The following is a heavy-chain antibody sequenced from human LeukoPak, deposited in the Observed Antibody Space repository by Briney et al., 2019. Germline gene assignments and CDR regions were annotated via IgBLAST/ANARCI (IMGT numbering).Heavy chain of an antibody. CDR2: ISSSSSTI. J-gene: IGHJ6*02. Sequence: GGSLRLSCAASGFTFSSYSMNWVRQAPGKGLEWVSCISSSSSTIYYADSVKGRFTISRDNAKNSLYLQMNSLRAEDTAVYYCARDSIVATIGRNGYYYYGMDVWGQGTTVTVSS. CDR1: GFTFSSYS. D-gene: IGHD5-12*01. V-gene: IGHV3-48*01. CDR3: ARDSIVATIGRNGYYYYGMDV.